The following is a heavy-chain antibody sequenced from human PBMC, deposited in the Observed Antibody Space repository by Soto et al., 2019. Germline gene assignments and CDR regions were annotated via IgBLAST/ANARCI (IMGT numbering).Heavy chain of an antibody. D-gene: IGHD6-19*01. V-gene: IGHV3-30-3*01. CDR2: ISYDGSNK. CDR3: ARARYSSGWYGYYYYGMDV. CDR1: GFTFSSYA. J-gene: IGHJ6*02. Sequence: QVQLVESGGGVVQPGRSLRLSCAASGFTFSSYAMHWVRQAPGKGLEWVAVISYDGSNKYYADSVKGRFTISRDNSKNTLYLQMNSLRAEDTAVYYCARARYSSGWYGYYYYGMDVWGQGTTVTVSS.